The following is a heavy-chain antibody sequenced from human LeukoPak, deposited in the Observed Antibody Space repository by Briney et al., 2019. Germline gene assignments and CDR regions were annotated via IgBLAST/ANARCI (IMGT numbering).Heavy chain of an antibody. CDR1: GFTFCDYA. J-gene: IGHJ3*02. D-gene: IGHD6-19*01. CDR3: TSCITVAGGAFDI. Sequence: PGGSLRFSCTASGFTFCDYAMSWFRQAPGKGLEWVGFIRSKAYGGTTEYAASVKGRFTISRDDSKSIAYLQMNSLKTEDTAVYYCTSCITVAGGAFDIWGQGTMVTVSS. CDR2: IRSKAYGGTT. V-gene: IGHV3-49*03.